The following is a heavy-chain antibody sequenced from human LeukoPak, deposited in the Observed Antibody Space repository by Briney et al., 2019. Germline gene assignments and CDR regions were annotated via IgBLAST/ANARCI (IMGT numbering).Heavy chain of an antibody. J-gene: IGHJ3*02. Sequence: GGSLRLSWAASGFSFGTYAMSWVRQAPGKGLEWVSGIRGSGGVTYYADSVKGRFTISRDNSKNTLYLHMNSLRAEDTAVYYCAKVTCTSCYYDAFDIWGQGTMVTVSS. D-gene: IGHD2-2*01. CDR1: GFSFGTYA. CDR3: AKVTCTSCYYDAFDI. CDR2: IRGSGGVT. V-gene: IGHV3-23*01.